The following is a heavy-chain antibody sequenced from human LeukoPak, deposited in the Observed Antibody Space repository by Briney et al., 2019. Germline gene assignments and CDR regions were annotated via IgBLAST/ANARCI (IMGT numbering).Heavy chain of an antibody. J-gene: IGHJ4*02. CDR2: IYYTGST. V-gene: IGHV4-39*01. CDR3: TTRDQIGSYSDH. CDR1: GGSISSSAYY. Sequence: SETLSLTCTVSGGSISSSAYYWGWIRQPPGKGLEWIGSIYYTGSTYLNPSLRSRLTISVDTSKNQFSLTLSSVTAADTAVYYCTTRDQIGSYSDHWGQGALVTVSS. D-gene: IGHD1-26*01.